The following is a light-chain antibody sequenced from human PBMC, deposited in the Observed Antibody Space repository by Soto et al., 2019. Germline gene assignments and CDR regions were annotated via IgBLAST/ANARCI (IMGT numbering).Light chain of an antibody. CDR3: HHYYCYPWT. CDR2: DAS. Sequence: DVQMTQSPSTLTASVGDRVTITCRASQSVTSWLAWYQQKPGKAPKVLIYDASSLESGVPSTLSGCGSGTEFTLNISGLHPDYCAAYYCHHYYCYPWTFGRGTQVEIK. V-gene: IGKV1-5*01. J-gene: IGKJ1*01. CDR1: QSVTSW.